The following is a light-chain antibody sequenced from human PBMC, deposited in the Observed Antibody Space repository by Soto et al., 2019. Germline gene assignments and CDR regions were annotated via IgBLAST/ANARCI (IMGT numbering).Light chain of an antibody. Sequence: EIVLKQSPGTLSLSTGERATLSCRASQSVSSSYLVWYQQKPGQAPRLLIYDTSSRATGIPDRFSGSGSGTDFTLTISRLEPEDFAVYYCQQYAGSPWTFGQGTKVDIK. CDR2: DTS. J-gene: IGKJ1*01. V-gene: IGKV3-20*01. CDR1: QSVSSSY. CDR3: QQYAGSPWT.